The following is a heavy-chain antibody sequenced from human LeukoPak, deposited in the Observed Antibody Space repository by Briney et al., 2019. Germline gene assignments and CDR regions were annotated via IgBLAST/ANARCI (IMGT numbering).Heavy chain of an antibody. CDR1: GDSVSSNSAA. V-gene: IGHV6-1*01. Sequence: SQTLSLTCAISGDSVSSNSAAWNWIRQSPSRGLEWLGRTYFGSKWYNDYAVSVKSRITLNPDTSKNQFSLQLNSVTPEDTAVYYCAREDCSNWYFDYWGQGTLVTVSS. CDR2: TYFGSKWYN. D-gene: IGHD2-21*01. J-gene: IGHJ4*02. CDR3: AREDCSNWYFDY.